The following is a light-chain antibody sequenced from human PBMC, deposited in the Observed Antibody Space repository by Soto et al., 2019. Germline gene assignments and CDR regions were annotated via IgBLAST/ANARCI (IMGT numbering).Light chain of an antibody. CDR3: QQSYYIPWT. CDR1: QGISNY. J-gene: IGKJ1*01. CDR2: EAS. V-gene: IGKV1-8*01. Sequence: AIRMTQSPSSFSASTGDRVTITCRASQGISNYLAWYQQKPGKVPKLLIYEASTLQSGVPSRFSGSGYGTEFTLTISSLQSEDFATYYCQQSYYIPWTFGQGTKVDI.